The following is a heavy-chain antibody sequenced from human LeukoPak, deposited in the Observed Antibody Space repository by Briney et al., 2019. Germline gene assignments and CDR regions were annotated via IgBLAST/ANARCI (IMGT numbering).Heavy chain of an antibody. Sequence: PSETLSLTCTVSGGSISSYYWSWLRQPPGKGLEWIGYIYYSGSTNYNPSLKSRVTISVGTSKKQFSLELSSVTAADTAVYYCARRYCSSTSCYTVDYWGQGTLVTVSS. CDR1: GGSISSYY. D-gene: IGHD2-2*02. V-gene: IGHV4-59*01. CDR3: ARRYCSSTSCYTVDY. J-gene: IGHJ4*02. CDR2: IYYSGST.